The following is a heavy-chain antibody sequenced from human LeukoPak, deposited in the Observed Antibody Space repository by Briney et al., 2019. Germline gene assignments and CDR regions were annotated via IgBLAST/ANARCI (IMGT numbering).Heavy chain of an antibody. V-gene: IGHV3-30*18. CDR3: ANDDTRTLDAFDI. Sequence: GRSLRLSCAASGFTFSSYGMHWVRQAPGKGLEWVAVISYDGSNKYYADSVKGRSTISRDNSKNTLYLQMNSLRAEDTAVYYCANDDTRTLDAFDIWGQGTMVTVSS. CDR1: GFTFSSYG. J-gene: IGHJ3*02. CDR2: ISYDGSNK. D-gene: IGHD1-14*01.